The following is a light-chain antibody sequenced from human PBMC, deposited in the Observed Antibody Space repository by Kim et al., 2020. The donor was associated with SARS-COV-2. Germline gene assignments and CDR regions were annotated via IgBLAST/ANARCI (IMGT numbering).Light chain of an antibody. J-gene: IGKJ2*01. V-gene: IGKV3-20*01. CDR3: QQYGSSTGYT. CDR1: QRVSSNY. CDR2: GAS. Sequence: PGERATPSCRASQRVSSNYVAWYQQKPGQAPRLLIYGASSRATGIPDRFSGSGSGTDFTLTISRLEPEDFAVYYCQQYGSSTGYTFGQGTKLEI.